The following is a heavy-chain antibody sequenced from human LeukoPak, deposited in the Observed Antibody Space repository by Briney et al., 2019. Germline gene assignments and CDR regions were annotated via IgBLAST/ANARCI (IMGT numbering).Heavy chain of an antibody. CDR3: AKEGAAAVDY. Sequence: GGSLRLSCAASGFTFSSYGMHWVRQAPGKGLEWVAFIRDDGSNKYYAHSVKGRFTTSRDNSKNTLYLQMNSLRAEDTAVYYCAKEGAAAVDYWGQGTLVTVSS. D-gene: IGHD6-13*01. V-gene: IGHV3-30*02. J-gene: IGHJ4*02. CDR2: IRDDGSNK. CDR1: GFTFSSYG.